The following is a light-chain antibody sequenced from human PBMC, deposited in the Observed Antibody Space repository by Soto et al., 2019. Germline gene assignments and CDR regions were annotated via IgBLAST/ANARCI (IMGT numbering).Light chain of an antibody. CDR3: TSYTTSSTYV. CDR2: EVS. J-gene: IGLJ1*01. V-gene: IGLV2-14*01. Sequence: QSVLTQPASVSGSPGQSITISCTGTSSDVGNYIYVFWFQQHPGKAPKLIISEVSNRPSGVSSRFSGSKSGNTASLTISGLQAEDEAHYYCTSYTTSSTYVFGTGTKATV. CDR1: SSDVGNYIY.